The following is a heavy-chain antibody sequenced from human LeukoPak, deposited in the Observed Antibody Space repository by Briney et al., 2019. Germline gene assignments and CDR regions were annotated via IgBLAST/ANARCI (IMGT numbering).Heavy chain of an antibody. CDR1: GFTFSTYS. V-gene: IGHV3-48*01. J-gene: IGHJ3*02. D-gene: IGHD2-21*01. Sequence: PGGSLRLSCTASGFTFSTYSMNWVRRAPGKGLEWVAYISSSSTTIYFADSVKGRFTISRDNAKNSLYLQMDSLRAEDTAVYHCARRSYSHDAFDIWGQETMLTVSS. CDR3: ARRSYSHDAFDI. CDR2: ISSSSTTI.